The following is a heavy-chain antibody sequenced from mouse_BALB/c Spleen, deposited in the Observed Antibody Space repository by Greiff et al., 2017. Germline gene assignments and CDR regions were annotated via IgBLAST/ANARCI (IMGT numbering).Heavy chain of an antibody. CDR1: GYTFTNYW. V-gene: IGHV1-63*02. J-gene: IGHJ2*01. CDR3: ARPDYYGSSYYFDY. Sequence: VKLQQSGAELVRPGTSVKISCKASGYTFTNYWLGWVKQRPGHGLEWIGDIYPGGGYTNYNEKFKGKATLTADTSSSTAYMQLSSLTSEDSAVYFCARPDYYGSSYYFDYWGQGTTLTVSS. D-gene: IGHD1-1*01. CDR2: IYPGGGYT.